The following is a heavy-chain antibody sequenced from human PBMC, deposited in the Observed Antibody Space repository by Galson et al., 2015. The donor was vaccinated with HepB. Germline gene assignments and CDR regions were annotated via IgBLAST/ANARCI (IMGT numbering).Heavy chain of an antibody. V-gene: IGHV4-34*01. CDR1: GGSFSGYY. D-gene: IGHD3-22*01. Sequence: ETLSLTCAVYGGSFSGYYWSWIRQPPGKGLEWIGEINHSGSTNYNPSLKSRVTISVDTSKNQFSLKLSSVTAADTAVYYCARGSSGYYYWGQGTLVTVSS. CDR3: ARGSSGYYY. CDR2: INHSGST. J-gene: IGHJ4*02.